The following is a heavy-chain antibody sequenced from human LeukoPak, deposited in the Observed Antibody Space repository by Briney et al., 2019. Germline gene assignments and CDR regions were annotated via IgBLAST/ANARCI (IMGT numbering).Heavy chain of an antibody. Sequence: PGGSLRFTCAASGYIVSSKYMNWVRQAPGKGLEWVSVIYSGGSTYYADSVKGRFTISRDNSKNTAYLQMNSLRAEDTAVYYCARDSDTETEWYYYGMYVWGHGHTVTVSS. CDR1: GYIVSSKY. CDR2: IYSGGST. J-gene: IGHJ6*02. CDR3: ARDSDTETEWYYYGMYV. V-gene: IGHV3-53*01. D-gene: IGHD1-14*01.